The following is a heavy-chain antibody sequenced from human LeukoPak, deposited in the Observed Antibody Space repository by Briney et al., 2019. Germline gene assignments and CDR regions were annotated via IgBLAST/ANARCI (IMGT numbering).Heavy chain of an antibody. D-gene: IGHD5-12*01. CDR2: ISSSSSYI. V-gene: IGHV3-21*01. CDR3: ARGGGRMDV. Sequence: PGGSLRLSCAPSGFTFSSYSMSWVRQAPGKGLEWVSTISSSSSYIYYADSVKGRFTMSRDNAKNSLYLQMNSLRAEDTAVYYCARGGGRMDVWGQGTTVTVSS. CDR1: GFTFSSYS. J-gene: IGHJ6*02.